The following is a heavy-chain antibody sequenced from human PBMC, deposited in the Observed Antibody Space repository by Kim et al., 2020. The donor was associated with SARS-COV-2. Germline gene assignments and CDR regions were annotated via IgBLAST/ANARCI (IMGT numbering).Heavy chain of an antibody. CDR3: VKGAWLDY. D-gene: IGHD5-12*01. CDR1: GFSFGTFY. CDR2: IKRPDDSA. J-gene: IGHJ4*02. Sequence: GGSLRLSCVASGFSFGTFYMSWVRQAPGKGLKWVSVIKRPDDSAYYAESVKGRFTVPRDSARNTLYLQMNSLRVDDTAVYYCVKGAWLDYWGPGTLVTVSS. V-gene: IGHV3-23*01.